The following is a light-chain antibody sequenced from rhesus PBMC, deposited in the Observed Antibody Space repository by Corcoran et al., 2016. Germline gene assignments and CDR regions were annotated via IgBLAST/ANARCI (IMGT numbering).Light chain of an antibody. V-gene: IGKV3-10*01. Sequence: QVILTQSPATLSLSPGERATLSCRASQSVSSYLAWYQQKPGQAPRLLIYGESSRATGIPDRFSGLGSGTDFPLTISSLEPEDVGVYNCYQHSSGYSFGQGTKVEIK. J-gene: IGKJ2*01. CDR3: YQHSSGYS. CDR1: QSVSSY. CDR2: GES.